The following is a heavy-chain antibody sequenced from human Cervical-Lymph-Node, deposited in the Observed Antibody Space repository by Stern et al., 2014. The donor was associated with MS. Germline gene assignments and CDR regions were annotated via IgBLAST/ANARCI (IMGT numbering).Heavy chain of an antibody. CDR3: ARSGAGNGALGL. V-gene: IGHV1-69*08. D-gene: IGHD3-16*01. CDR2: ITPILGTP. Sequence: QVQLVQSGAEVKKPGSSVKVSCKPSGGTFSSYTFSWVRQAPGQGLEWIGRITPILGTPNDAQNFQDRVTITADTSTSTVNMELTGLRFDDSAVYYCARSGAGNGALGLWGQGTTVTVSS. CDR1: GGTFSSYT. J-gene: IGHJ6*02.